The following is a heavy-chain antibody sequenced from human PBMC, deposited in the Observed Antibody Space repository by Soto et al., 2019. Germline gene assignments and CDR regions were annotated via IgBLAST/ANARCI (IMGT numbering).Heavy chain of an antibody. V-gene: IGHV4-4*02. J-gene: IGHJ4*02. CDR3: AHTIGSGSYIPY. CDR2: VQHSGRR. Sequence: QVQLQESGPGLTKPSGTLSLTCAVSGDSISNNNWWSWVRQPPGKGLEWMGEVQHSGRRNSNPSLKSRVTMSIDTSKNQFSLRLDSVTAADTAVYDCAHTIGSGSYIPYWGQGTVVTVSS. CDR1: GDSISNNNW. D-gene: IGHD3-10*01.